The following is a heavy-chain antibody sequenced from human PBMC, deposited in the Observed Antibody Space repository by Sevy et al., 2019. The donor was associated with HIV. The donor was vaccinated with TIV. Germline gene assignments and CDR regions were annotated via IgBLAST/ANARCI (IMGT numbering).Heavy chain of an antibody. CDR2: INSDGSST. J-gene: IGHJ4*02. Sequence: GGSLRLSCAASGFTFSGYWMHWVRQAPGKGLVWVSRINSDGSSTCYPDTVKGRISIARDNAKNTLYLQMNSLIAEDTAVYYWASSKGDNYFGSGSHHADYWGQGTLVTVSS. CDR3: ASSKGDNYFGSGSHHADY. D-gene: IGHD3-10*01. V-gene: IGHV3-74*01. CDR1: GFTFSGYW.